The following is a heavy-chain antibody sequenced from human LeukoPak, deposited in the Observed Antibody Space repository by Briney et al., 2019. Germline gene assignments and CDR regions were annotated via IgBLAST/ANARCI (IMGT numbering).Heavy chain of an antibody. V-gene: IGHV3-15*07. CDR3: TTNTGDFDV. Sequence: GGSLRLSCEFSSLIFSHAWMNWVRQAPGKGLEWVGRIKSVAEGGAAEYSTPVKGRFTISRDDSKKMVYLQMDNLNTEDTAMYYCTTNTGDFDVWGQGTMVIVSS. D-gene: IGHD2-8*02. CDR1: SLIFSHAW. J-gene: IGHJ3*01. CDR2: IKSVAEGGAA.